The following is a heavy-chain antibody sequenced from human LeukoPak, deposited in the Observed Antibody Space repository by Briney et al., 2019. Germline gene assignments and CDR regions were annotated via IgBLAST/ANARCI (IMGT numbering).Heavy chain of an antibody. CDR2: IIPIFGTA. J-gene: IGHJ6*03. D-gene: IGHD6-19*01. Sequence: SVKVSCKASGGTFSSYAISWVRQAPGQGLEWMGGIIPIFGTANYAQKFQGRVTITADKSTSTAYMELSSLRSEYTAVYYCARVYSSGWYRHYYYMDVWGKGTTVTISS. V-gene: IGHV1-69*06. CDR3: ARVYSSGWYRHYYYMDV. CDR1: GGTFSSYA.